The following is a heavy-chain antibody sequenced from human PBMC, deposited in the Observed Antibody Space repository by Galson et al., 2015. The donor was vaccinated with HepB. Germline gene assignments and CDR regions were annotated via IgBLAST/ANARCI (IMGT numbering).Heavy chain of an antibody. CDR3: ARAREEYTSSSGLAL. J-gene: IGHJ4*02. Sequence: SVKVSCKASGGTFSSYAIFWVRQAPGQGLEWMGGIIPMYDIGNYAQKFQDRVTITADKSTSTAYMELSSLRSDDMAMYYCARAREEYTSSSGLALWGQGTLVTVSP. D-gene: IGHD6-6*01. CDR2: IIPMYDIG. V-gene: IGHV1-69*10. CDR1: GGTFSSYA.